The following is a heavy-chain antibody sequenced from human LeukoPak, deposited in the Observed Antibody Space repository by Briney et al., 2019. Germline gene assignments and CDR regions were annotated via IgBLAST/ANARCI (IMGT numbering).Heavy chain of an antibody. Sequence: ASVKVSCKASGYTFTSYYMHWVRQAPGQGLEWMGIINPSGGSTSYAQKFQGRVTMTTDTSTSTAYMELRSLRSDDTAVYYCARDRALWFGELSDYWGQGTLVTVSS. CDR3: ARDRALWFGELSDY. CDR2: INPSGGST. D-gene: IGHD3-10*01. V-gene: IGHV1-46*01. CDR1: GYTFTSYY. J-gene: IGHJ4*02.